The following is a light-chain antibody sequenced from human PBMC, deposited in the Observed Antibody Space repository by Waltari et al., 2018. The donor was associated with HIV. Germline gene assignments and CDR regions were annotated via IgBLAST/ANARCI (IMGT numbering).Light chain of an antibody. J-gene: IGKJ2*01. CDR2: WAS. CDR1: QSLLYSSNNKNY. CDR3: QQYSITPVT. V-gene: IGKV4-1*01. Sequence: DIVMTQSPDSLAVSLGERATMNCKSSQSLLYSSNNKNYLAWYQQKPGQPPKLLLYWASTRESWVPDRFSGSGSATDFTLTISSLQAEDVAVYYCQQYSITPVTFGQGTKLEIK.